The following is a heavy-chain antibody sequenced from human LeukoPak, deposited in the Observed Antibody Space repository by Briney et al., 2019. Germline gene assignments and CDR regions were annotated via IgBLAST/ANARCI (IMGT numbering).Heavy chain of an antibody. J-gene: IGHJ3*02. D-gene: IGHD2-2*01. CDR1: GFAISSFW. CDR2: IRQDGGTK. Sequence: PGGSLRLSCAASGFAISSFWMSWVRQAPGKGLEWVANIRQDGGTKYYVDSVKGRFTISRDNAKNSLYLQMNSLRAEDTAVYYCARRGDTSSMSAFDIWGQGTMVTVSS. V-gene: IGHV3-7*05. CDR3: ARRGDTSSMSAFDI.